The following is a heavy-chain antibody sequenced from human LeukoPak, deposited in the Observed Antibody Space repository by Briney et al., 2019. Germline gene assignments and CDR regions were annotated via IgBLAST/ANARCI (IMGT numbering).Heavy chain of an antibody. V-gene: IGHV1-69*06. Sequence: ASVKVSCTASGGTFSSYAISWVRQAPGQGLEWMGGIIPIFGTANYAQKFQGRVTITADKSTSTAYMELSSLRSEDTAVYYCARGSLYSYGPYYFDYWGQGTLVTVSS. J-gene: IGHJ4*02. CDR2: IIPIFGTA. CDR3: ARGSLYSYGPYYFDY. D-gene: IGHD5-18*01. CDR1: GGTFSSYA.